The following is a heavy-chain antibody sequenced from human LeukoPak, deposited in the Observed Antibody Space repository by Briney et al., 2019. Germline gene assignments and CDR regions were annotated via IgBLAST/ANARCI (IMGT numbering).Heavy chain of an antibody. Sequence: ASVKVSCKASGYTFTSYGISWVRQAPGQGLEWMGWISAYNGNTNYAQKLQGRVTMTTDTSTSTAYMGLRSLRSDDTAVYYCARVVTVVTSRYFDYWGQGTLVTVSS. D-gene: IGHD4-23*01. CDR3: ARVVTVVTSRYFDY. CDR2: ISAYNGNT. V-gene: IGHV1-18*01. CDR1: GYTFTSYG. J-gene: IGHJ4*02.